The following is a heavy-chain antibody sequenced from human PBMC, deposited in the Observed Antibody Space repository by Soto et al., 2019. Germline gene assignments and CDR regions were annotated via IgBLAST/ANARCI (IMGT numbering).Heavy chain of an antibody. Sequence: QVQLVQSGAEVKKPGASVKVSCKASGYTFTSYDINWVRQATGQGLVWMGWMNPNSGNTGYAQKFQGRVTMTRTASISTANMELSSLRSEGTAVYYCARGPTRAAAGLYNWFDPWGQGTLVTVSS. CDR1: GYTFTSYD. D-gene: IGHD6-13*01. J-gene: IGHJ5*02. CDR2: MNPNSGNT. CDR3: ARGPTRAAAGLYNWFDP. V-gene: IGHV1-8*01.